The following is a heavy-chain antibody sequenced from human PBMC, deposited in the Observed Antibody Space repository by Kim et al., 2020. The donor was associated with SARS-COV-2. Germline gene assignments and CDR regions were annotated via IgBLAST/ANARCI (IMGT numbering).Heavy chain of an antibody. CDR2: IYSGGSST. CDR1: GFTFSSYA. CDR3: AKDSHDWHYYGMDV. Sequence: GGSLRLSCAASGFTFSSYAMSWVRQAPGKGLEWVSVIYSGGSSTYYADSVKGRFTISRDNSKNTLYLQMNSLRAEDTAVYYCAKDSHDWHYYGMDVWGQGTTVTVSS. V-gene: IGHV3-23*03. J-gene: IGHJ6*02. D-gene: IGHD3-9*01.